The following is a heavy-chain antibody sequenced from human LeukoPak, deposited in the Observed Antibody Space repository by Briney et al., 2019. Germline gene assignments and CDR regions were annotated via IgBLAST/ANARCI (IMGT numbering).Heavy chain of an antibody. D-gene: IGHD3-9*01. Sequence: GASVKVSCKASGFTFGNYGINWVRQAPGQGLEWMGWISGYNGNTKYAQKFQGRVTMTTGTSTSTAYTELRSLRSDDTAVYYCARDPYDFLTGHYSGSGGDYWGQGTLVTVSS. CDR2: ISGYNGNT. CDR1: GFTFGNYG. CDR3: ARDPYDFLTGHYSGSGGDY. J-gene: IGHJ4*02. V-gene: IGHV1-18*01.